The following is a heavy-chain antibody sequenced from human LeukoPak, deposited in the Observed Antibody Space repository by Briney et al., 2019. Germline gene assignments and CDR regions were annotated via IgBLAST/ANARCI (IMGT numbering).Heavy chain of an antibody. V-gene: IGHV1-2*02. CDR2: INPNSGGT. Sequence: ASVKVSCKASGYTFTGYYMHWVRQAPGQGLEWMGWINPNSGGTNYAQKFQGRVTMTRDTSISTAYMELSRLRSDDPAVYYCARGDGRRTVTTPPGYWGQGTLVTVSS. D-gene: IGHD4-17*01. CDR1: GYTFTGYY. J-gene: IGHJ4*02. CDR3: ARGDGRRTVTTPPGY.